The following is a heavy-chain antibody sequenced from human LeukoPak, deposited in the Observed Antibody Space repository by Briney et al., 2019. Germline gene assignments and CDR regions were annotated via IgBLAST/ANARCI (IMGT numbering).Heavy chain of an antibody. Sequence: SETLSLTCTVSAYSISSGYYWGWIRQPPGKGLEWTGSIDHSGSTYYNPSLKSRITISVDTSKNQFSLKLSSVTAADTAVYYCARDSALAQAVMLDYWGQGTLVTVSS. CDR1: AYSISSGYY. J-gene: IGHJ4*02. V-gene: IGHV4-38-2*02. CDR2: IDHSGST. CDR3: ARDSALAQAVMLDY. D-gene: IGHD6-19*01.